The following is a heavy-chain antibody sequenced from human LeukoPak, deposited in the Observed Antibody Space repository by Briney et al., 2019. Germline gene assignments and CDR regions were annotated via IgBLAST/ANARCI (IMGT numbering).Heavy chain of an antibody. J-gene: IGHJ2*01. CDR1: GDSISSYY. D-gene: IGHD5-18*01. CDR2: IYYSGST. Sequence: SETLSLTCTVSGDSISSYYWSWIRQPPEKGLEWIGYIYYSGSTNYNPSLKSRVTISVDTSKNQFSLKLSSVTAADTAVYYCARKGYSYGSYFNLWGRGTLVTVSS. V-gene: IGHV4-59*01. CDR3: ARKGYSYGSYFNL.